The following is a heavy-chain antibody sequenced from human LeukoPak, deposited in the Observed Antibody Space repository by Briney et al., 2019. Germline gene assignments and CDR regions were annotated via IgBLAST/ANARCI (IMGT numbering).Heavy chain of an antibody. CDR2: ISGSGGST. CDR3: AKDLDSYYDNSGYVGY. Sequence: GGSLRLSCAASGFTFSSYAMSWVRQAPGKGLEWVSAISGSGGSTYYADSVKGRFTISRDNSKNTLYLQMNSLRAEDTAVYYCAKDLDSYYDNSGYVGYWGQGTLVTVSS. J-gene: IGHJ4*02. D-gene: IGHD3-22*01. V-gene: IGHV3-23*01. CDR1: GFTFSSYA.